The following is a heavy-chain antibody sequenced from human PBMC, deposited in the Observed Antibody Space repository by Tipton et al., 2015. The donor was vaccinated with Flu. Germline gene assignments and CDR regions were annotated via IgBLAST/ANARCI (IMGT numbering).Heavy chain of an antibody. CDR2: IYNTGLT. J-gene: IGHJ4*02. V-gene: IGHV4-39*07. Sequence: TLSLTCTVSGASVNIENSYWVWIRKSLGRGLEWIGTIYNTGLTNYNPSLKSRVTVSLDMSKNQFSLNVSLVTAADTAVYSCARVRRGAGGSGGGYVFSYYFDYWGQGTLVTVSS. D-gene: IGHD2-15*01. CDR1: GASVNIENSY. CDR3: ARVRRGAGGSGGGYVFSYYFDY.